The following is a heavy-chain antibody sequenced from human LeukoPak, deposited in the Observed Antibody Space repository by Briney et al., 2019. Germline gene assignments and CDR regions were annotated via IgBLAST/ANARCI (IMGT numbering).Heavy chain of an antibody. CDR1: GITFSSHW. D-gene: IGHD4-17*01. CDR2: INTDGSTT. CDR3: AKGKGLSTVTYYYYYMDV. J-gene: IGHJ6*03. Sequence: PGGSLRLSCAASGITFSSHWMHWVRQVPGKGLVWVSRINTDGSTTSYADSVKGRFTISRDNAKNTLYLQMNSLRAEDTAVYYCAKGKGLSTVTYYYYYMDVWGKGTTVTVSS. V-gene: IGHV3-74*01.